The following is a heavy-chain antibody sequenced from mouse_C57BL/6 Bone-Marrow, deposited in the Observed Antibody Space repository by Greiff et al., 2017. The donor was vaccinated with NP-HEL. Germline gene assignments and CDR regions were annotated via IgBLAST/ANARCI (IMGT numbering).Heavy chain of an antibody. Sequence: QVQLKESGAELARPGASVKLSCKASGYTFTSYGISWVKQRTGQGLEWIGEIYPRSGNTYYNEKFKGKATLTADKSSSTAYMELRSLTSEDSAVYFCAREGGWLPLFAYWGQGTLVTVSA. D-gene: IGHD2-3*01. V-gene: IGHV1-81*01. CDR1: GYTFTSYG. CDR3: AREGGWLPLFAY. J-gene: IGHJ3*01. CDR2: IYPRSGNT.